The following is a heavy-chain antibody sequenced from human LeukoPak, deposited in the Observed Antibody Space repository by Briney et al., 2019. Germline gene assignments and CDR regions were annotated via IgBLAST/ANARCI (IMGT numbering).Heavy chain of an antibody. CDR3: AREGDYYDTSGTLDY. J-gene: IGHJ4*02. D-gene: IGHD3-22*01. V-gene: IGHV4-39*07. CDR2: IYYSGST. Sequence: SETLSLTCTVSGGSISSSSYYWGWIRQPPGKGLEWIGSIYYSGSTYYNPSLKSLVTISVDTSKNQFSLKLSSVTAADTAVYYCAREGDYYDTSGTLDYWGQGTLVTVSS. CDR1: GGSISSSSYY.